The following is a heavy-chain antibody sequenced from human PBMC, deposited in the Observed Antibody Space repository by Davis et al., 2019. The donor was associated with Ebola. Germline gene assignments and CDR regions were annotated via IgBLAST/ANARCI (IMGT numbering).Heavy chain of an antibody. CDR3: ARRDYGDSMGPSGLSYDY. V-gene: IGHV5-51*01. CDR2: IYPGDSDT. CDR1: GYSFTSYW. Sequence: PGGSLRLSCKGSGYSFTSYWIGWVRQLPGKGLEWMGIIYPGDSDTRYSPSFQGQVTISADKSISTAYLQWSSLKASDTAMYYCARRDYGDSMGPSGLSYDYWGQGTLVTVSS. D-gene: IGHD4-17*01. J-gene: IGHJ4*02.